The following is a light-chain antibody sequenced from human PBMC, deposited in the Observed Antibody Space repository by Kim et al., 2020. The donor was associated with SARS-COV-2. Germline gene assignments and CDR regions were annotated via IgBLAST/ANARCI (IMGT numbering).Light chain of an antibody. V-gene: IGKV1-33*01. J-gene: IGKJ4*01. CDR1: QDITIY. CDR3: QHYDNLPRLT. Sequence: DIQMTQSPSSLSASVGDRVTITCQASQDITIYLNWFQQKPGKAPKLLIYDASNLETGVPSRFSGSGSGTDFTFTISSLQPEDFATYYCQHYDNLPRLTFGGGTKVDIK. CDR2: DAS.